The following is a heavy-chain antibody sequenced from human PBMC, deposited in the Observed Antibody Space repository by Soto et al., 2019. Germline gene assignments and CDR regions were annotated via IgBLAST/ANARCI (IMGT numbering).Heavy chain of an antibody. J-gene: IGHJ4*02. D-gene: IGHD2-15*01. CDR2: IYSGGST. CDR1: GFTVSSNY. Sequence: EVQLVESGGGLVQPGGSLRLSCAASGFTVSSNYMSWVRQAPGKGLEWVSVIYSGGSTYYADSVKGRFTISRDNSENTLYLQMNRLSAEDTAVYYCARTCSGGTCSFDYWGQGTLVTVPS. CDR3: ARTCSGGTCSFDY. V-gene: IGHV3-66*01.